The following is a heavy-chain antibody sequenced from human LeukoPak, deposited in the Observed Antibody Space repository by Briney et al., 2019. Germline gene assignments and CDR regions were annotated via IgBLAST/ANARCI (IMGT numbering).Heavy chain of an antibody. Sequence: SVKVSCKASGGTFSSYAISWVRHAPGQGLEWMGGIIPIFGTANYAQKFQGRVTITADKSTSTAYMELSSLRSKDTAVYYCARDGSYGTFDYWGQGTLVTVSS. V-gene: IGHV1-69*06. D-gene: IGHD5-18*01. CDR3: ARDGSYGTFDY. J-gene: IGHJ4*02. CDR2: IIPIFGTA. CDR1: GGTFSSYA.